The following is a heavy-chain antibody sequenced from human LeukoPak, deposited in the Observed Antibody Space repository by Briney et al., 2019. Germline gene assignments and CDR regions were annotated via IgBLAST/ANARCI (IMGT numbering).Heavy chain of an antibody. CDR3: ARSGYNKNWFDP. Sequence: SETLSLTCTVSGYSISSGYYWGWIRQPPGKGLEWIGYIYYSGSTNYNPSLKSRVTISVDTSKNQFSLKLSSVTAADTAVYYCARSGYNKNWFDPWGQGTLVTVSS. CDR1: GYSISSGYY. CDR2: IYYSGST. D-gene: IGHD1-14*01. J-gene: IGHJ5*02. V-gene: IGHV4-61*01.